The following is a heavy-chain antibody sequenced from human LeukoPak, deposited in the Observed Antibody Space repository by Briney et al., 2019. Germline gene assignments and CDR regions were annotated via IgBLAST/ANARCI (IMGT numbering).Heavy chain of an antibody. CDR3: ARLGSGYPTPDY. V-gene: IGHV4-34*01. CDR2: INDGGST. CDR1: GGSFSYYY. Sequence: SETLSLTCAVYGGSFSYYYWTWIRQPPGKGLEWIGEINDGGSTKYNPSLKSRVTISEDTSKNQFSLKLSSVTAADTAVYYCARLGSGYPTPDYWGQGTLVTVSS. J-gene: IGHJ4*02. D-gene: IGHD5-12*01.